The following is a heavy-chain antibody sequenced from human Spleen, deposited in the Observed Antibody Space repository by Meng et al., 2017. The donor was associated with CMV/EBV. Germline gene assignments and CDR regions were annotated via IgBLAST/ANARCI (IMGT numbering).Heavy chain of an antibody. Sequence: GESLKISCAASGFTFSSYGMHWVRQAPGKGLEWVSAISGSGGSTYYADSVKGRFTISRDNSQNTLYLQMNSLRAEDTAVYYCATDPGDLVVPAALDYWGQGTRVTVSS. CDR1: GFTFSSYG. D-gene: IGHD2-2*01. V-gene: IGHV3-23*01. CDR3: ATDPGDLVVPAALDY. CDR2: ISGSGGST. J-gene: IGHJ4*02.